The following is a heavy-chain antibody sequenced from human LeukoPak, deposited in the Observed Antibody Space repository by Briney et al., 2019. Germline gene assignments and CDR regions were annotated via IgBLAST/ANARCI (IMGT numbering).Heavy chain of an antibody. V-gene: IGHV1-8*01. CDR1: GYTFTSYD. Sequence: VASVEVSCKASGYTFTSYDINRVRQATGQGLEWMGWMNPNSGSTGYAQKFQGRVTMTRNTSISTAYMELSSLRSEDTAVYYCARVMPSLRDWGQGTLVTVSS. CDR2: MNPNSGST. D-gene: IGHD2-2*01. CDR3: ARVMPSLRD. J-gene: IGHJ4*02.